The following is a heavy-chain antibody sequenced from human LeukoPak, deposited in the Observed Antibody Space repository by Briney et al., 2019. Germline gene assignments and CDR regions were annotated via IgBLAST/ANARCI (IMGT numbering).Heavy chain of an antibody. J-gene: IGHJ4*02. V-gene: IGHV1-8*01. CDR3: AREGLYYYDNTGYYPH. Sequence: ASVKVSCKASGYTFTSYDINWVRQATGQGLEWMGWMNPNSGNTGYAQKFQGRVTMTRNTSISTAYMELSSLRSEDTAVYYCAREGLYYYDNTGYYPHWGQGTLVTVSS. CDR1: GYTFTSYD. CDR2: MNPNSGNT. D-gene: IGHD3-22*01.